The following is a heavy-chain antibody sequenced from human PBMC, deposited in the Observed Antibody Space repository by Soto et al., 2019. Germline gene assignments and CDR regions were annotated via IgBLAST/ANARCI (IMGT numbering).Heavy chain of an antibody. D-gene: IGHD1-1*01. CDR2: ISGSGGST. CDR3: AKELDSRGALDY. J-gene: IGHJ4*02. V-gene: IGHV3-23*01. CDR1: GFTFSSYA. Sequence: GESLKISCAASGFTFSSYAMSWVRQAPGKGLEWVSAISGSGGSTYYADSVKGRFTISRDNSKNTLYLQMNSLRAEDTAVYYCAKELDSRGALDYWGQGTLVTVSS.